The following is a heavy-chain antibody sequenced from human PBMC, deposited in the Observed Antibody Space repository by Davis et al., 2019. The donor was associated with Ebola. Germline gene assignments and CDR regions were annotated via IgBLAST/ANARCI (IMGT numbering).Heavy chain of an antibody. CDR1: GFSFSSYG. J-gene: IGHJ3*02. V-gene: IGHV3-23*01. CDR3: VKDLGTSGIFEI. D-gene: IGHD1-7*01. CDR2: ISPSAGST. Sequence: ESLKISCAGSGFSFSSYGMSWVRQAPGKGLECVSAISPSAGSTFYGDSVNGRFTISRDNSRSTLYLQMNTLRADDTAVYYCVKDLGTSGIFEIWGQGTVVTVSS.